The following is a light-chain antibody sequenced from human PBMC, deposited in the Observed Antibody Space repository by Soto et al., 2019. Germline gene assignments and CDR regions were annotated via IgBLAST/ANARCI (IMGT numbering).Light chain of an antibody. CDR3: QQYNIYWT. Sequence: DIQMTQSPSTLSASVGDRVTITCRASQSISSWLAWYQQKPGKAPKLMIYDASSLESGVPSRFSGSGSGTEVTLTISSLQPDDFATYYCQQYNIYWTFGQGTKVEIK. V-gene: IGKV1-5*01. CDR2: DAS. CDR1: QSISSW. J-gene: IGKJ1*01.